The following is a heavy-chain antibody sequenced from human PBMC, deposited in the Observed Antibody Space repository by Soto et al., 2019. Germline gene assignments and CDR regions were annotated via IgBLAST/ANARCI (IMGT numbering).Heavy chain of an antibody. J-gene: IGHJ4*02. CDR3: ARVPLRGGSGWYRD. D-gene: IGHD6-19*01. CDR1: GFTFSSYA. V-gene: IGHV3-30-3*01. CDR2: ISYDGSNK. Sequence: QVQLVESGGGVVQPGRSLRLSCAASGFTFSSYAMHWVRQAPGKGLEWVAVISYDGSNKYYADSVKGRFTISRDNSKNTLYLQMNSLRAEDTAVYYCARVPLRGGSGWYRDWGQGTLVTVSS.